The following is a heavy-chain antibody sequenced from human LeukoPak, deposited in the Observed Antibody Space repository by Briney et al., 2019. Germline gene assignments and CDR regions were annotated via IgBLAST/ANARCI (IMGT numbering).Heavy chain of an antibody. J-gene: IGHJ4*02. Sequence: GGSLRLSCSASGFTFSGFAMGWVRQAPGKGLEWASSISGSGGNTYYADSVEGRFTISRDNSKNTLLLQMISLRAEDTALYYCARGRGGDYVPSRFDYWGQGTLVTVSS. V-gene: IGHV3-23*01. CDR1: GFTFSGFA. D-gene: IGHD4-17*01. CDR2: ISGSGGNT. CDR3: ARGRGGDYVPSRFDY.